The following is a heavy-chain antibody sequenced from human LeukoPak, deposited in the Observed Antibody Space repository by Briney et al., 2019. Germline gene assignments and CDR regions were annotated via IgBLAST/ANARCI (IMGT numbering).Heavy chain of an antibody. CDR1: GFTVSSNY. J-gene: IGHJ4*02. Sequence: PGGSLRLSCAASGFTVSSNYMSWVRQAPGKGLEWVSVIYSGGSTYYADSVKGRFTISRDNSKNTLYLQMISLRAEDTAVYYCARVRYDSSGYFDYWGQGTLVTVSS. CDR2: IYSGGST. D-gene: IGHD3-22*01. CDR3: ARVRYDSSGYFDY. V-gene: IGHV3-66*01.